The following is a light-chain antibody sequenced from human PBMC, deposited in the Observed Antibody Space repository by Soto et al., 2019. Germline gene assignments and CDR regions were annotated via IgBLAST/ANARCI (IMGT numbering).Light chain of an antibody. CDR2: DAS. CDR3: QQYNSYSWT. Sequence: DIQMTQSPSTLSASVGDRVTITCRASQSISSWLAWYQQKPGKAPKLLIYDASSLESGVPSRFSGSGSATEFTLTISSLQPDDSATYYCQQYNSYSWTFDQGTKVEIK. J-gene: IGKJ1*01. CDR1: QSISSW. V-gene: IGKV1-5*01.